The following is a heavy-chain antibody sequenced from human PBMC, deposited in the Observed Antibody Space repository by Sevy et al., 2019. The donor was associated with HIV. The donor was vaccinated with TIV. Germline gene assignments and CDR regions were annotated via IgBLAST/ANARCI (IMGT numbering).Heavy chain of an antibody. CDR3: ARDPYYDSSGPHLPSRPQGGMDV. J-gene: IGHJ6*02. V-gene: IGHV3-33*01. Sequence: GGSLRLSCAASGFTFSSYVMHWVRQAPGKGLEWVAAIWYDGSNKYYADSVKGRFTISRDNSKNTLYLQMNSLRAEDTAVYYCARDPYYDSSGPHLPSRPQGGMDVWGQGTTVTVSS. D-gene: IGHD3-22*01. CDR2: IWYDGSNK. CDR1: GFTFSSYV.